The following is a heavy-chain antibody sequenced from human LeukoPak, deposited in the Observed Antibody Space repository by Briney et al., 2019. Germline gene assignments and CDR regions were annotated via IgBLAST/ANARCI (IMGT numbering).Heavy chain of an antibody. Sequence: GGSLRLSCAASGFMFTTYAMSWVRQAPGKGLEWVSAIGGDGGRTYYADSVKGRFTISRDNSKDTVFLQMNSQRAEGTAVYYFAKASRQGAVASPLDYWGQGTLVTVSS. CDR1: GFMFTTYA. D-gene: IGHD6-19*01. CDR3: AKASRQGAVASPLDY. J-gene: IGHJ4*02. V-gene: IGHV3-23*01. CDR2: IGGDGGRT.